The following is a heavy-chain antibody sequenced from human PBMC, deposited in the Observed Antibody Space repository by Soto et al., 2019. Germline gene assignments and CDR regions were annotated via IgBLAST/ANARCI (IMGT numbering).Heavy chain of an antibody. D-gene: IGHD5-18*01. CDR1: KFTITSYW. CDR3: AREVSHGYVLRGMDV. J-gene: IGHJ6*02. CDR2: INSDGSSI. Sequence: EVQLVESGGGLVQPGGSVRLSCAASKFTITSYWMHWVRQAPGKGLVWVSRINSDGSSISYADAVKGRFTISRDNAKNTLYLQMNSLRVADTAVYYCAREVSHGYVLRGMDVWGQGTTVTVFS. V-gene: IGHV3-74*01.